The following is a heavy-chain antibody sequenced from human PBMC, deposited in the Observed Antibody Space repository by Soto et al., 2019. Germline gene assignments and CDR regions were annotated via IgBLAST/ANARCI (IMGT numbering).Heavy chain of an antibody. CDR3: ARPLGYCSSTSCSPPRPSYCGIEV. D-gene: IGHD2-2*01. J-gene: IGHJ6*02. V-gene: IGHV1-69*13. Sequence: SVKVSCKASGGTFSSYAISWVRQAPGQGLEWMGGIIPIFGTANYAQKFQGRVTITADESTSTAYMELSSLRSEDTAVYYCARPLGYCSSTSCSPPRPSYCGIEVWDQGTTVTVSS. CDR2: IIPIFGTA. CDR1: GGTFSSYA.